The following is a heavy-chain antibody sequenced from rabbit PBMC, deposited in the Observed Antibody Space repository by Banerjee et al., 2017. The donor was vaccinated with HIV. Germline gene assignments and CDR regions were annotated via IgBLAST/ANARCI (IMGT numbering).Heavy chain of an antibody. CDR2: IYTGSGSA. V-gene: IGHV1S45*01. CDR1: GFSFSSSYSYW. CDR3: ARAYPGYGGYGYGSFNL. D-gene: IGHD6-1*01. J-gene: IGHJ4*01. Sequence: QEQLEESGGDLVKPEGSLTLTCTASGFSFSSSYSYWICWVRQAPGKGLEWIGCIYTGSGSAYYASWAKGRFTISTTSSTTVTLQMTSLTAADTATYFCARAYPGYGGYGYGSFNLWGPGTLVTVS.